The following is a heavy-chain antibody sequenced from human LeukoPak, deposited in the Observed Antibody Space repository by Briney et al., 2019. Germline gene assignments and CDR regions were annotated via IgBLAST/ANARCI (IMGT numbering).Heavy chain of an antibody. CDR2: INPNSGGT. CDR1: GYTFTGYY. CDR3: ARARATVSTPGFDP. D-gene: IGHD4-17*01. V-gene: IGHV1-2*02. J-gene: IGHJ5*02. Sequence: ASVKVSCKASGYTFTGYYMHWVRQAPGQGLEWMGWINPNSGGTNYAQKFQGRVTMTRDTSISTAYMELSRLRSDDTAVYYCARARATVSTPGFDPWYPGTLVPVSS.